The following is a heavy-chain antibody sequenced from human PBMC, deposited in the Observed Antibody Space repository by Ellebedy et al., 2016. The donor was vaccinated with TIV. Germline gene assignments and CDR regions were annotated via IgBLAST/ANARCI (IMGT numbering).Heavy chain of an antibody. CDR2: IYYSGST. CDR3: ARDPIRVPPPGYYYGMDV. Sequence: MPSETLSLSCTVSGGSISSGDYYWSWIRQPPGKGLEWIGYIYYSGSTYYNPSLKSRVTISVDTSKNQFSLKLSSVTAADTAVYYCARDPIRVPPPGYYYGMDVWGQGTTVTVSS. CDR1: GGSISSGDYY. J-gene: IGHJ6*02. D-gene: IGHD3-10*01. V-gene: IGHV4-30-4*01.